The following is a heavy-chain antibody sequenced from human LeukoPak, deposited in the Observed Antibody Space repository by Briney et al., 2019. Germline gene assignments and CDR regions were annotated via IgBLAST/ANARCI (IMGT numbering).Heavy chain of an antibody. Sequence: ASEKVSCKASGYTFTSYGISWVRQAPGQGLEWMGWISAYNGNTNYAQKLQGTVTMTTDTSTSTAYMELRSLRSDDTAVYYCARDLVPAAIPGFDPWGQGTLVTVSS. V-gene: IGHV1-18*01. D-gene: IGHD2-2*01. CDR3: ARDLVPAAIPGFDP. CDR1: GYTFTSYG. J-gene: IGHJ5*02. CDR2: ISAYNGNT.